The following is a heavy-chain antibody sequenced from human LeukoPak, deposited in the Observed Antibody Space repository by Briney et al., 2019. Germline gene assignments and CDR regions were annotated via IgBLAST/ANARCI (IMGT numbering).Heavy chain of an antibody. J-gene: IGHJ4*02. CDR2: ISYSGST. D-gene: IGHD4-23*01. V-gene: IGHV4-59*12. Sequence: SETLSLTCTVSGGSISSYYWSWIRQPPGKGLEWIACISYSGSTKYNPSLKSRVTMSIDTSKNQFSLKLSSVTAADTAVYYCARDPNSALWGQGTLVTVSS. CDR3: ARDPNSAL. CDR1: GGSISSYY.